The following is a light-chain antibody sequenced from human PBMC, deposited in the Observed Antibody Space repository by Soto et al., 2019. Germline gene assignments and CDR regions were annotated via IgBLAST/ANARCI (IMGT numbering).Light chain of an antibody. V-gene: IGKV3-15*01. Sequence: EIVLTQSPGTLSLSPGERATLSCRASQSVSSNLAWYQQKPGQAPRLLIYGASTRATGIPARFSGSGSGTEFTLTISSLQSEDFAVYHCQQYSSSPRTFGQGTRLEIK. CDR1: QSVSSN. CDR3: QQYSSSPRT. CDR2: GAS. J-gene: IGKJ5*01.